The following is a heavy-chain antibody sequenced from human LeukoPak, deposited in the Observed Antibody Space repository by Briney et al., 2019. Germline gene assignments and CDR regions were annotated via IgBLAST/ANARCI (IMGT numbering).Heavy chain of an antibody. V-gene: IGHV3-23*01. J-gene: IGHJ4*02. CDR3: AKHYYDSSGYFYYFDY. D-gene: IGHD3-22*01. CDR1: GFTFSSYV. CDR2: ISASGGNT. Sequence: GGSLRLSCAASGFTFSSYVMSWVRQAPGKRLEWVSFISASGGNTHYADSAKGRFTLSRDNSKNTLYLQMNSLRAEDTAVYYCAKHYYDSSGYFYYFDYWGQGTLVTVSS.